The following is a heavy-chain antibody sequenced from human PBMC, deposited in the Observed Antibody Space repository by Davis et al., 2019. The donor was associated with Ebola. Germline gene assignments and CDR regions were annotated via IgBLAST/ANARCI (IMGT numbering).Heavy chain of an antibody. V-gene: IGHV3-11*04. J-gene: IGHJ4*02. CDR2: ISSSGRTI. CDR1: GFTFSDYY. D-gene: IGHD1-26*01. CDR3: AREVAVSFSGRQYYFDY. Sequence: GESLKISCAASGFTFSDYYMSWIRQAPGKGLEWVSYISSSGRTIYYADSVKGRFTISRDNAKNSLYLQMNSLRAEDAAVYYCAREVAVSFSGRQYYFDYWGQGALVTVSA.